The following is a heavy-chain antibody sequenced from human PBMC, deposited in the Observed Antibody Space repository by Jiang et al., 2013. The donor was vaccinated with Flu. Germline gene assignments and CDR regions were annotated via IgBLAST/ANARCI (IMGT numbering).Heavy chain of an antibody. Sequence: GAEVKKPGTSVKVSCKASGFTFANSAVQWVRQARGQRLEWIGWIVVGSGNTNYAQKFQERVTITRDTSTATAYMELSSLTSKDTAVYYCAAAPHYQLEGHQFYHYYYMDVWGKGTTVTVSS. D-gene: IGHD2-2*01. CDR3: AAAPHYQLEGHQFYHYYYMDV. CDR1: GFTFANSA. V-gene: IGHV1-58*01. J-gene: IGHJ6*03. CDR2: IVVGSGNT.